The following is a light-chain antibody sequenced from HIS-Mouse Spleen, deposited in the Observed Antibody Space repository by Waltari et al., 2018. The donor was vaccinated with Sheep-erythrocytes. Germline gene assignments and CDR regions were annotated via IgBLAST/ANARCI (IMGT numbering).Light chain of an antibody. Sequence: QSALPQPASVSDSPGQSITISCTGTTSDVGSYNLVSWYQQHPGKAPKLMIYEGSKRPSGVSNRFSGSKSGNTASLTISGLQAEDEADYYCCSYAGSSTPWVFGGGTKLTVL. V-gene: IGLV2-23*01. CDR2: EGS. CDR3: CSYAGSSTPWV. CDR1: TSDVGSYNL. J-gene: IGLJ3*02.